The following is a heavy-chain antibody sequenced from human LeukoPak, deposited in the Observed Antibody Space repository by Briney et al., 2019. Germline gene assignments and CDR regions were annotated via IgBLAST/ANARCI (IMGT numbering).Heavy chain of an antibody. V-gene: IGHV4-59*08. CDR3: ARHAAVEGSSGWSPLWWFDP. CDR2: THHSGST. CDR1: GGSIRSYY. D-gene: IGHD6-19*01. Sequence: KPSETLSLTCTVSGGSIRSYYWSWIRQPPGKGLEWIGYTHHSGSTKHSPYLKSRVTISVDTSKSQFSLKLSSVTAADTAVYYCARHAAVEGSSGWSPLWWFDPWGQGTLVTVSS. J-gene: IGHJ5*02.